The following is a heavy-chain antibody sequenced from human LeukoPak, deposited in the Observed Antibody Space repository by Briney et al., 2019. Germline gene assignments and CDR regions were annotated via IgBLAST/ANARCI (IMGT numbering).Heavy chain of an antibody. CDR3: VRERGGDYAFDY. Sequence: PGGSLRLSCAASGFAFSIYTMNWVRRAPGKGLEWVSSILSDSSAKYYADSLKGRLTISRDNAADSLFLQINSLTADDAAVYYCVRERGGDYAFDYWGQGTLVSVSS. CDR2: ILSDSSAK. CDR1: GFAFSIYT. J-gene: IGHJ4*02. V-gene: IGHV3-21*01. D-gene: IGHD4-17*01.